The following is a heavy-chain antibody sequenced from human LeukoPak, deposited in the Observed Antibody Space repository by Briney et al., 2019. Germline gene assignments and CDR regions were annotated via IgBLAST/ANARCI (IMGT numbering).Heavy chain of an antibody. J-gene: IGHJ3*02. CDR2: IWYDGSNK. Sequence: PGRSLRLSCAASGFTFSSYGMHWVRQAPGKGLEWVAVIWYDGSNKYYADSVKGRFTISRDNSKNTLYLQMNSLRAEDTAVYYCARDGYYYDSSADPEDTEAFDIWGQGTMVTVSS. CDR3: ARDGYYYDSSADPEDTEAFDI. CDR1: GFTFSSYG. V-gene: IGHV3-33*01. D-gene: IGHD3-22*01.